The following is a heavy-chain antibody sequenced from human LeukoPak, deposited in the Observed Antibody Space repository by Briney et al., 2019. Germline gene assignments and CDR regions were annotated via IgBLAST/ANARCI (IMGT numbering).Heavy chain of an antibody. J-gene: IGHJ4*02. CDR2: ISSNGGST. CDR1: GFTFSRYP. V-gene: IGHV3-64D*06. CDR3: VMLGCSSTSCYLVGDY. D-gene: IGHD2-2*01. Sequence: GGSLRLSCSASGFTFSRYPMHWVRQAPGKGLAYVSAISSNGGSTYYADSVKGRFTISRDNSKNTLYLQMSSLRAEDTAVYYCVMLGCSSTSCYLVGDYWGQGTLVTVSS.